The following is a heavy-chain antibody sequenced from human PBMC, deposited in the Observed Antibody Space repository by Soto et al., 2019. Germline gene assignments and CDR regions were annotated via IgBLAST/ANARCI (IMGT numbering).Heavy chain of an antibody. J-gene: IGHJ4*02. CDR2: IKVDGSEK. CDR3: ARGGSSRFDC. V-gene: IGHV3-7*04. Sequence: EVQLVESGGGLVQPGGSLRLSCEASGFPFSYYWMRWIRQAPGKGLEWVAKIKVDGSEKYYVDSVKGRFTISRDNAKNSLYLQMNSLRAEDTAVYYCARGGSSRFDCWGQGTLVTVSS. D-gene: IGHD6-6*01. CDR1: GFPFSYYW.